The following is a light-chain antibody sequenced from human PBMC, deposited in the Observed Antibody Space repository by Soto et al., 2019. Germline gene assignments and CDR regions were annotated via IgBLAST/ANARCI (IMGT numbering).Light chain of an antibody. CDR2: KVS. Sequence: DVVMTQSPLSLPVTLGQPASISCRSSQSLVHSNGNTYLNWFQQRPGQSPRRLIHKVSNRDSGVTDRLSGSGSGTDFTLKITRVEAEDVGVYYCMQGTHWPYTFGQGTNLEIK. CDR1: QSLVHSNGNTY. J-gene: IGKJ2*01. V-gene: IGKV2-30*02. CDR3: MQGTHWPYT.